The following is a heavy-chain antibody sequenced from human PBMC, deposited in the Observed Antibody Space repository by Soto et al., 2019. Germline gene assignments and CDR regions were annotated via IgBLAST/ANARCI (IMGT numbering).Heavy chain of an antibody. Sequence: XXTLSLTCAVYRGSFTGHVCSWVRQPPGXGLEWIGEIXYSGTXKYNQSLESRVXVSVDTSXXQFTLKLTYVTAEDTAVYYCASRYGSGKYYFDFWGKGTPVTVYS. V-gene: IGHV4-34*01. CDR2: IXYSGTX. D-gene: IGHD3-10*01. CDR1: RGSFTGHV. CDR3: ASRYGSGKYYFDF. J-gene: IGHJ4*02.